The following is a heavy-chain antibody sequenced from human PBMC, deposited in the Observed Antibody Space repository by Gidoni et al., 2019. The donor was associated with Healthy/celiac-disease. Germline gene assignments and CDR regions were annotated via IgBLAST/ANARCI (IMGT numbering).Heavy chain of an antibody. D-gene: IGHD3-22*01. V-gene: IGHV4-4*02. CDR1: GGSISSSNW. CDR2: IYHSGST. J-gene: IGHJ3*02. CDR3: ARLPTMTAPEGAFDI. Sequence: VQMQESGPGLVKPAGTLSLTCAVSGGSISSSNWWTWVRQPPGKGLEWIGEIYHSGSTNYNPSLKSRVTISVDKSKNQFSLKLSSVTAADTAVYYCARLPTMTAPEGAFDIWGQGTMVTVSS.